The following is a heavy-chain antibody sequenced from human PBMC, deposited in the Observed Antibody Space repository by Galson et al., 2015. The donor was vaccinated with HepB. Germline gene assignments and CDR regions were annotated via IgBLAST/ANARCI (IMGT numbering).Heavy chain of an antibody. Sequence: SLRLSCAASGFNFIDAWMSWVRQAPGKGLEWVGRSKGKVDGGAIAYAAAVEGRFIISRDDSTNTLYLQMNSLKTEDTAVYYCTTDQVNWGEDYWGQGTLVAVSS. J-gene: IGHJ4*02. CDR1: GFNFIDAW. D-gene: IGHD3-10*01. CDR2: SKGKVDGGAI. V-gene: IGHV3-15*01. CDR3: TTDQVNWGEDY.